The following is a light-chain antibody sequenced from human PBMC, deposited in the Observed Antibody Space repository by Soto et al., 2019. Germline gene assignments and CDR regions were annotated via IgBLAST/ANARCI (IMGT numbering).Light chain of an antibody. CDR3: SSYSSSDTLV. Sequence: QSALTQPASVSGSPGQSITISCTGTSGDVGGHNFVSWYQQHPGRAPKLMIYDVRNRPSGVSNRFSGSKSANTASLVISGLQAEDEADYYCSSYSSSDTLVFGGGTKLTVL. CDR2: DVR. V-gene: IGLV2-14*03. CDR1: SGDVGGHNF. J-gene: IGLJ2*01.